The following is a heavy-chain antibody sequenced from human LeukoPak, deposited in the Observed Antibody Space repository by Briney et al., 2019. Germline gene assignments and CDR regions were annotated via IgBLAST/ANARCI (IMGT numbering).Heavy chain of an antibody. D-gene: IGHD7-27*01. J-gene: IGHJ4*02. V-gene: IGHV3-7*01. Sequence: DSVKGRFTISRDNAKNSLYLQMNSLRAEDTAVYYCANELGIGYWGQGTLVTVSS. CDR3: ANELGIGY.